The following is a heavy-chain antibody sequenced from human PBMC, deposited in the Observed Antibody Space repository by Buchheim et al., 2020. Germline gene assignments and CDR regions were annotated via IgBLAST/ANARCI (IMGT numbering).Heavy chain of an antibody. CDR3: ATHYYGSGGYSNFLLGY. Sequence: VQSGGQSGGGVVQPGRSLRLSCAGTGLKFDSYTMHWVRQAPGKGLEWVALISYDGSDKYYADSVKGRFTISSDNFKNTLDLQMNSLRAEDTALYYCATHYYGSGGYSNFLLGYWGQRTL. CDR2: ISYDGSDK. J-gene: IGHJ4*02. CDR1: GLKFDSYT. V-gene: IGHV3-30*04. D-gene: IGHD3-10*01.